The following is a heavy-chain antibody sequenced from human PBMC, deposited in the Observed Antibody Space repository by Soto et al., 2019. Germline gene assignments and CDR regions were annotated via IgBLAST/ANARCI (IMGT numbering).Heavy chain of an antibody. CDR2: IIPIFATV. V-gene: IGHV1-69*01. CDR1: GGSFSSNP. J-gene: IGHJ4*02. CDR3: ARGGRGYSSAPRYYFDY. Sequence: QVQLVQSGSEVKKPGSSVKVSCKASGGSFSSNPISWVRQAPGQGLEWMAGIIPIFATVHYAQKFQGRVTITAEESKSTAYMELTSLRSEDTAVYFCARGGRGYSSAPRYYFDYWGQGTLVTVS. D-gene: IGHD5-18*01.